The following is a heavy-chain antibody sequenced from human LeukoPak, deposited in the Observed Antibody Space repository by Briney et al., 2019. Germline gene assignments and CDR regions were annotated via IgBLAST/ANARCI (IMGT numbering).Heavy chain of an antibody. CDR3: TRLGEDVVVTADLDY. J-gene: IGHJ4*02. CDR2: IRSKANNYAT. Sequence: GGSLKLSCAASGFTFSGSAMHWVRQASGKGLEWVGRIRSKANNYATAYAASVKGRFTISRDDSKNTAYLQMNSLKIEDTAVYYCTRLGEDVVVTADLDYWGQGTLVTVSS. CDR1: GFTFSGSA. D-gene: IGHD2-21*02. V-gene: IGHV3-73*01.